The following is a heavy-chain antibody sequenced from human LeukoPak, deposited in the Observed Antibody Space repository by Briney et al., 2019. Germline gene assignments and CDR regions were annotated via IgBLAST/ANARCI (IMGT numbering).Heavy chain of an antibody. J-gene: IGHJ4*02. Sequence: SQTLSLTCTVSGGSISSGSYYWSWIRQPAGKGLEWIGRIYTSGSTNYNPSLKSRVTISVDTSKNQFSLKLSSVTAADTAVYYCARVGAARPVPHFDYWGQGTLVTVSS. V-gene: IGHV4-61*02. CDR1: GGSISSGSYY. D-gene: IGHD6-6*01. CDR2: IYTSGST. CDR3: ARVGAARPVPHFDY.